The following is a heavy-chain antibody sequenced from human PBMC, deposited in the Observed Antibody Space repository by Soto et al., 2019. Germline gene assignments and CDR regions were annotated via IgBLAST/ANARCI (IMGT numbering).Heavy chain of an antibody. CDR1: GFMFTNYG. J-gene: IGHJ3*02. Sequence: PGGSLRLSCAASGFMFTNYGMHWVRQAPGKGLEWVAVVWANGINNYYAAFVEGRFTISRDNSKNSLYLQMNSLRVEDTALYFCVRESGPFDAFDIWGQGTMVTVSS. D-gene: IGHD6-25*01. CDR3: VRESGPFDAFDI. V-gene: IGHV3-33*01. CDR2: VWANGINN.